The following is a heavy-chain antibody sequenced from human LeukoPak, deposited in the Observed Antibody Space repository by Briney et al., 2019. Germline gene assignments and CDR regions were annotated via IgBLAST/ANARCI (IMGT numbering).Heavy chain of an antibody. Sequence: ASVKVSCKASGYTFTSYGISWVRQAPGQGLEWMGWISAYNGNTNYAQKLQGRVTMTTDTSTSTAYMELRSLRSDDTAVYYCARVWMVRGVTVDAFDIWGQGTMVTVSS. D-gene: IGHD3-10*01. V-gene: IGHV1-18*04. CDR3: ARVWMVRGVTVDAFDI. CDR2: ISAYNGNT. CDR1: GYTFTSYG. J-gene: IGHJ3*02.